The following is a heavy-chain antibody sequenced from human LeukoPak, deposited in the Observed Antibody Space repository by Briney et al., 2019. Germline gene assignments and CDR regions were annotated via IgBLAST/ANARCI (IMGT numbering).Heavy chain of an antibody. Sequence: PSGTLSLTCAVSGGSISSSNWWSWVRQPPGKGLEWIGEIYHSGSTNYNPSLKSRVTISVDKSKNQFSLKLSSVTAADTAVYYCARRMTYYYDSSGYSYYFDYWGQGTLVTVSS. D-gene: IGHD3-22*01. CDR1: GGSISSSNW. CDR2: IYHSGST. J-gene: IGHJ4*02. V-gene: IGHV4-4*02. CDR3: ARRMTYYYDSSGYSYYFDY.